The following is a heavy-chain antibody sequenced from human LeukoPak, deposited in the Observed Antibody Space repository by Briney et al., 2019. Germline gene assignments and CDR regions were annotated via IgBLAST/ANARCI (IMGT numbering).Heavy chain of an antibody. Sequence: ASVKVSCKASGYTFTGYYMHWVRQAPGQGLEWMGWINPNSGGTNYAQKFQGRVTMTRDTSISTAYMELSRLRSDDTAVYYCARDARQPDYYDSSGYYYVLPDYCYYGMDVWGQGTTVTVSS. CDR1: GYTFTGYY. CDR3: ARDARQPDYYDSSGYYYVLPDYCYYGMDV. V-gene: IGHV1-2*02. CDR2: INPNSGGT. D-gene: IGHD3-22*01. J-gene: IGHJ6*02.